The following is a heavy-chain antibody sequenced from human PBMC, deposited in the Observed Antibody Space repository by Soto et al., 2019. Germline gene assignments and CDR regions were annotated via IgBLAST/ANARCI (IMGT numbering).Heavy chain of an antibody. CDR1: GFTFSRYG. CDR2: ISYDGNNK. J-gene: IGHJ4*02. V-gene: IGHV3-30-3*01. Sequence: PGGSLRLSCAASGFTFSRYGIHWVRQAPGKGLEWVAVISYDGNNKDYADSVKGRFTIPRDNSKNTLYLQMNSLRADDTAVYYFGGSTGYCSGGGCSYSFDYWGEGTLVTVSS. CDR3: GGSTGYCSGGGCSYSFDY. D-gene: IGHD2-15*01.